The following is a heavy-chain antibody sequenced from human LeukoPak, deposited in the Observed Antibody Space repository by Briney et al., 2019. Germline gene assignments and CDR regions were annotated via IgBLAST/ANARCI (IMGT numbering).Heavy chain of an antibody. CDR1: GFTLSSHW. Sequence: GGSLRLSCAASGFTLSSHWMSWVRQAPGKGLEWVANIKEDGSEQYYVGSVRGRFTIPRDNAKNSLYLQMNSLRGEDTAIYYCARESAGGPDYWGQGTLVTVSS. V-gene: IGHV3-7*05. J-gene: IGHJ4*02. CDR2: IKEDGSEQ. CDR3: ARESAGGPDY. D-gene: IGHD6-19*01.